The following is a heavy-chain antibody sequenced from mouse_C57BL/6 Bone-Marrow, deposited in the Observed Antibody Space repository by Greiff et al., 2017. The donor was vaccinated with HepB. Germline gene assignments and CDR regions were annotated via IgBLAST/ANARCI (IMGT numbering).Heavy chain of an antibody. J-gene: IGHJ3*01. CDR2: IDPSDSYT. Sequence: QVQLQQPGAELVKPGASVKLSCKASGYTFTSYWMQWVKQRPGQGLEWIGEIDPSDSYTNYKQTVKGKATLTVDTSSSTAYMQLSSLTSEDSAVYYCARGYYGSSYVRFAYWGQGTLFTVSA. CDR3: ARGYYGSSYVRFAY. D-gene: IGHD1-1*01. CDR1: GYTFTSYW. V-gene: IGHV1-50*01.